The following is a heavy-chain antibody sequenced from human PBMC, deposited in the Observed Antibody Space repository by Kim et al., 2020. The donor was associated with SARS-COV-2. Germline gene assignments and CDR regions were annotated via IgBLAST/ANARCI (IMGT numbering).Heavy chain of an antibody. CDR3: ARVPDIVATSSQFDY. D-gene: IGHD5-12*01. J-gene: IGHJ4*02. CDR2: IIPIFGTA. V-gene: IGHV1-69*13. CDR1: GGTFSSYA. Sequence: SVKVSCKASGGTFSSYAISWVRQAPGQGLEWMGGIIPIFGTANYAQKFQGRVTITADESTSTAYMELSSLRSEDTAVYYCARVPDIVATSSQFDYWGQGTLVTVSS.